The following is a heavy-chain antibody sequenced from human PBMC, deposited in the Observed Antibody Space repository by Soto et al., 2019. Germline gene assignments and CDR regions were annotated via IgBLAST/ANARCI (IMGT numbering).Heavy chain of an antibody. Sequence: QVQLVQSGAEVKKPGASVKVSCKASGYTFTGYYMHWVRQAPGQGLEWMGWINPNSGGTNYAQKFQGWVTMTRDTSISTAYMELSRLRSDDTAVYYRARAGETSSGWYGGHYWGQGTLVTVSS. CDR1: GYTFTGYY. CDR3: ARAGETSSGWYGGHY. V-gene: IGHV1-2*04. D-gene: IGHD6-19*01. J-gene: IGHJ4*02. CDR2: INPNSGGT.